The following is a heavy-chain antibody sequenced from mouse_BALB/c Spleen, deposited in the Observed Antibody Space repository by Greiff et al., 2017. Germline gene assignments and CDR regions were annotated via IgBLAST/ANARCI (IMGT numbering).Heavy chain of an antibody. V-gene: IGHV5-17*02. CDR3: ARFGGNYVYFDY. D-gene: IGHD2-1*01. J-gene: IGHJ2*01. Sequence: EVMLVESGGGLVQPGGSRKLSCAASGFTFSSFGMHWVRQAPEKGLEWVAYISSGSSTIYYADTVKGRFTISRDNPKNTLFLQMTSLRSEDTAMYYCARFGGNYVYFDYWGQGTTLTVSS. CDR1: GFTFSSFG. CDR2: ISSGSSTI.